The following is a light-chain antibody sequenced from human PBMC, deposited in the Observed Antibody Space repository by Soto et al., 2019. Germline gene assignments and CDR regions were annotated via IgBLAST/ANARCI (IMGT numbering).Light chain of an antibody. Sequence: QSVLTRPRSVSGSPGQSVTISCTGTRSDVGGYNYVSWYQQHPGKAPRLMIYAVSQRPSEVPDRFSGSKSGNTASLTISGLQAEDEADYYCCSYAGSYTFVVFGGGTQLTV. V-gene: IGLV2-11*01. CDR1: RSDVGGYNY. J-gene: IGLJ2*01. CDR3: CSYAGSYTFVV. CDR2: AVS.